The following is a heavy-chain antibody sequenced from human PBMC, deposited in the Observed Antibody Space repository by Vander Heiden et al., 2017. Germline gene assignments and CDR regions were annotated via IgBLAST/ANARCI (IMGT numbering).Heavy chain of an antibody. D-gene: IGHD1-26*01. Sequence: YGSYGMHWVRQAPGKGLEWVAVISYDGSNKYYADSVKGRFTISRDNSKNTLYLQMNSLRAEDTAVYYCAKGEGVPDYWGHGTLVTVSS. CDR2: ISYDGSNK. CDR3: AKGEGVPDY. V-gene: IGHV3-30*18. J-gene: IGHJ4*01. CDR1: YGSYG.